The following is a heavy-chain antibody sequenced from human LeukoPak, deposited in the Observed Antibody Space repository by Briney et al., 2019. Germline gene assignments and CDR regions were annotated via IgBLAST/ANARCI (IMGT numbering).Heavy chain of an antibody. CDR1: GGSISSYY. Sequence: SETLSLTCTVSGGSISSYYWSWIRQPPGKGLEWIGYIYYSGSTNYNPSLKSRVTISVDTSKNQFSLKLSFVTAADTAVYYCARVTTVVTPRFDPWGQGTLVTVSS. V-gene: IGHV4-59*01. CDR2: IYYSGST. D-gene: IGHD4-23*01. J-gene: IGHJ5*02. CDR3: ARVTTVVTPRFDP.